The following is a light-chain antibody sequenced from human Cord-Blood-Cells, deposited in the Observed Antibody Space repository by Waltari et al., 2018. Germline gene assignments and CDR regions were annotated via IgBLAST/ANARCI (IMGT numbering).Light chain of an antibody. V-gene: IGLV2-14*01. CDR1: SSDVGGCTS. CDR3: SSYTSSSTVV. J-gene: IGLJ2*01. Sequence: HSALTQPASVSGSPGQSITISCTGTSSDVGGCTSVSWYQQHPGKAPKLMIYDVSNRPSGVSNRFSGSKSGNTASLTISGLQAEDEADYYCSSYTSSSTVVFVGGTKLTVL. CDR2: DVS.